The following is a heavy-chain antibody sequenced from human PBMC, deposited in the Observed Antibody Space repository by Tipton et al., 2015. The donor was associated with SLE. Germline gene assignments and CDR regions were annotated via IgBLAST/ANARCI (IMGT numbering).Heavy chain of an antibody. CDR2: ISYNGGT. Sequence: TPSLTCNVSGAFLTGHFWNWIRQSPGKGLEWIGYISYNGGTAYNPSLQSRVSISIDTSKNQFSLKVGSVTAADTAVYFCARGGLRGNYGMDVWGQGTTVTVSS. CDR3: ARGGLRGNYGMDV. CDR1: GAFLTGHF. D-gene: IGHD3-10*01. V-gene: IGHV4-59*11. J-gene: IGHJ6*02.